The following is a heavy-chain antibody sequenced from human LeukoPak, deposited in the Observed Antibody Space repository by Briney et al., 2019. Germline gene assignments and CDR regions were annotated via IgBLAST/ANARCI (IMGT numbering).Heavy chain of an antibody. CDR3: ARGSTGHYDFWSGSDYYYYYMDV. D-gene: IGHD3-3*01. CDR2: MNPNSGNT. J-gene: IGHJ6*03. V-gene: IGHV1-8*01. Sequence: ASVKVSCKASGYTFTSYDISWVRQATGQGLEWMGWMNPNSGNTGYAQKFQGRVTMTRNTSISTAYMELSSLRSEDTAVYYCARGSTGHYDFWSGSDYYYYYMDVWGKGTTVTVSS. CDR1: GYTFTSYD.